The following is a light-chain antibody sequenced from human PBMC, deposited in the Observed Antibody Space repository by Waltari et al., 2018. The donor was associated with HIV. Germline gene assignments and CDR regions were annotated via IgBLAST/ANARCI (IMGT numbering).Light chain of an antibody. CDR3: AAWDDSLNGPV. CDR2: SNN. CDR1: SSNIGSNT. Sequence: QSVLTQQPSASGTPGRRVTTSCSGSSSNIGSNTVNWYQQLPGTAPKLLIYSNNQRPSGVPDRFSGSKSGTSASLAISGLQSEDEADYYCAAWDDSLNGPVFGGGTKLTVL. J-gene: IGLJ2*01. V-gene: IGLV1-44*01.